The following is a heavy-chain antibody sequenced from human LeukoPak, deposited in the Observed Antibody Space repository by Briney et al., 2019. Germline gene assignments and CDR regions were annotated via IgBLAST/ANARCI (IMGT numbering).Heavy chain of an antibody. CDR2: INHSGST. V-gene: IGHV4-34*01. J-gene: IGHJ3*02. D-gene: IGHD3-9*01. Sequence: TSETLSLTCAVYGGSFSGYYWSWIRQPPGKGLEWIGEINHSGSTNYNPSLKSRVTISVDTSKNQFSLKLSSVTAADTAVYYCAREIRYFDWLFQRHDAFDIWGQGTMATVSS. CDR3: AREIRYFDWLFQRHDAFDI. CDR1: GGSFSGYY.